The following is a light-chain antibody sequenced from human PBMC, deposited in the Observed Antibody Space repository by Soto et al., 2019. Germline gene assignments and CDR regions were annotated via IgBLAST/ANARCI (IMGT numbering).Light chain of an antibody. V-gene: IGLV2-23*01. CDR2: DGS. J-gene: IGLJ1*01. CDR1: SSDVGSYNH. Sequence: QSALTQPASVSGSPGQSITISCTGTSSDVGSYNHVYWYQQHPGKAPKLMIYDGSKRPSGVSNRFSGSKSGNTASLTISGLQAEDEADYYYCSSAGSGTYVFGTGTKLTVL. CDR3: CSSAGSGTYV.